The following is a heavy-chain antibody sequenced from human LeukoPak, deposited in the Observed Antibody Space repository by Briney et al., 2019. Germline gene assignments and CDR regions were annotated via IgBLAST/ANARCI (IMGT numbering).Heavy chain of an antibody. CDR1: GASTRSSTYY. CDR3: ASHSPTYYYYYYGMDV. J-gene: IGHJ6*02. Sequence: SETLSLTCSVSGASTRSSTYYWGWIRQPPGKGLEWIGSIYSTGSAYYNPSLQSRVTISVDTSKNQFSLKLSSVTAADTAVYYCASHSPTYYYYYYGMDVWGQGTTVTVSS. V-gene: IGHV4-39*07. D-gene: IGHD2-21*01. CDR2: IYSTGSA.